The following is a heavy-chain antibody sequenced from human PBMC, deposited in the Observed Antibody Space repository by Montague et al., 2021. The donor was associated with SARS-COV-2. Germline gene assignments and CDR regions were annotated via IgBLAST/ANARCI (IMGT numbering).Heavy chain of an antibody. J-gene: IGHJ6*02. D-gene: IGHD3-22*01. CDR1: GFTFSSYN. CDR2: ISSSSSTI. CDR3: ARDPVSITLIVVVRYGMDV. V-gene: IGHV3-48*02. Sequence: SRSLSFSASGFTFSSYNMNWVRQAPGKGLEWISYISSSSSTIYYADSVKGRFTISRDNAKNSLYLQMNSLRDDDTAVYYCARDPVSITLIVVVRYGMDVWGQGTTVTVSS.